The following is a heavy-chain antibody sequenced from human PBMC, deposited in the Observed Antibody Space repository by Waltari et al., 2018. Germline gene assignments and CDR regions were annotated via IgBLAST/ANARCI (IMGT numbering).Heavy chain of an antibody. Sequence: QVQLQESGPGLVKPSGTLSLTCAVSGGSISSSNWWSWVRQPPGKGLEWIGEIYHSGSTNYNPSLKGRVTISVDKSKDQFSLKLSSVTAADTAVYYCARVGSSSSRGMDVWGQGTTVTVSS. J-gene: IGHJ6*02. V-gene: IGHV4-4*02. D-gene: IGHD6-6*01. CDR3: ARVGSSSSRGMDV. CDR1: GGSISSSNW. CDR2: IYHSGST.